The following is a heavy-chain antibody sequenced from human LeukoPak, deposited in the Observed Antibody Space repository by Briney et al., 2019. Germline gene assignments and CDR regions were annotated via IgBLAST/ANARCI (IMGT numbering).Heavy chain of an antibody. Sequence: SETLSLTCTVSGGSISSSSYYWGWIRQPPGKGLEWIGSIYYSGSTYYNPSLKSRVTLSVDTSKNQFSLKLSSVTAADTAVYYCARVSGWNPLQAAHLDYWGQGTLVTVSS. CDR3: ARVSGWNPLQAAHLDY. D-gene: IGHD6-19*01. V-gene: IGHV4-39*07. CDR2: IYYSGST. J-gene: IGHJ4*02. CDR1: GGSISSSSYY.